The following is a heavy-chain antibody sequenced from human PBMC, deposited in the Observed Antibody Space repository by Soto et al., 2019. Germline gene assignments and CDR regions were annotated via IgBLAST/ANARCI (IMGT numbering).Heavy chain of an antibody. CDR2: IYYSGST. Sequence: SETLSLNCAVSGGSISSGGYSWSWIRQPPGKGLEWIGYIYYSGSTNYNPSLKSRVTISGDTSKNQFSLKLSSVTAADTAVYSCARGNVVAIDYWGQGTLVTVSS. D-gene: IGHD2-21*01. J-gene: IGHJ4*02. V-gene: IGHV4-30-4*07. CDR3: ARGNVVAIDY. CDR1: GGSISSGGYS.